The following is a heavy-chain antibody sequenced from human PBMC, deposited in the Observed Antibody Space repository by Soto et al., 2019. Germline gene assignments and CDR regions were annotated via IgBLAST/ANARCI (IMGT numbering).Heavy chain of an antibody. Sequence: QVQLQESGPGLVKPSQTLSLTCSVSGGSISSGGYYWIWIRQRPGKGLEWIGYISYSGSPYHNPSRKSRFTISGDTSKKQFSLKMSSVTAADTAVYYCARGRLLSTIDYWGQGTLVTVSS. CDR1: GGSISSGGYY. J-gene: IGHJ4*02. V-gene: IGHV4-31*03. CDR2: ISYSGSP. D-gene: IGHD3-10*01. CDR3: ARGRLLSTIDY.